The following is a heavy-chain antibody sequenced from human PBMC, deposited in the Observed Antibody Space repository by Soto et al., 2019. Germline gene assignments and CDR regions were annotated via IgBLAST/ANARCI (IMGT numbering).Heavy chain of an antibody. Sequence: QVQLVESGGGVVQPGRSLRLSCAASGFTFSSYGMHWVRQAPGKGLEWVAVISYDGSNKYYPDSVKGRFTISRDNSKNTLYLQMNSLRAEDTAVYYCAKDLGYRYFDYWGQGTLVTVSS. CDR1: GFTFSSYG. V-gene: IGHV3-30*18. CDR2: ISYDGSNK. J-gene: IGHJ4*02. CDR3: AKDLGYRYFDY. D-gene: IGHD3-16*02.